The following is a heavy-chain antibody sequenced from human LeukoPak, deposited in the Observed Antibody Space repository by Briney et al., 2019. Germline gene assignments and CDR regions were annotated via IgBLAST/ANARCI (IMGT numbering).Heavy chain of an antibody. V-gene: IGHV1-8*01. CDR1: GYTFTSYD. Sequence: ASVKVSCKASGYTFTSYDITWVRQASGQGLEWMGWMNPNNGNTGYAQRFQGRVTLTRDTSISTAYMELSSLRSEDTAVYYCARHISSGWTYYFDYWGQGTLVTVSS. D-gene: IGHD6-19*01. CDR3: ARHISSGWTYYFDY. J-gene: IGHJ4*02. CDR2: MNPNNGNT.